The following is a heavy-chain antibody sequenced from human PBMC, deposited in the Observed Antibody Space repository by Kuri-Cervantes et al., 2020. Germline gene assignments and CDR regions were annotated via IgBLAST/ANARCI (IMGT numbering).Heavy chain of an antibody. J-gene: IGHJ4*02. CDR3: ARLPPLSSGWYRLDY. D-gene: IGHD6-19*01. CDR2: IYSTGST. Sequence: SETLSLTCTVSGGSVSSGSYYWSWIRQPPGKGLEWIGYIYSTGSTTYNPSLNSRVTISLDASKNQFSLNLRSMTAADTAVYYCARLPPLSSGWYRLDYWGQGTLVTVSS. CDR1: GGSVSSGSYY. V-gene: IGHV4-61*01.